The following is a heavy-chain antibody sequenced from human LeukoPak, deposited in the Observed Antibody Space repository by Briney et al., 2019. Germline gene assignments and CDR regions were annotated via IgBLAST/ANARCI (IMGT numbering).Heavy chain of an antibody. V-gene: IGHV3-48*04. CDR3: ARGGGYYYYMDV. CDR1: GFSFSIYG. Sequence: PGGSLRLSCAASGFSFSIYGMSWVRQAPGKGLEWVSYISRSASTIYYADSVKGRFTISRDNAKNSLYLQMNSLRAEDTAVYYCARGGGYYYYMDVWGKGTTVTISS. CDR2: ISRSASTI. J-gene: IGHJ6*03.